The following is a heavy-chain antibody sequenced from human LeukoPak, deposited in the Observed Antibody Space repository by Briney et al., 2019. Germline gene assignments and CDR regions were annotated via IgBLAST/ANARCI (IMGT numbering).Heavy chain of an antibody. CDR2: INPNSGGT. V-gene: IGHV1-2*02. CDR3: AREQIDWSSGWTIDY. Sequence: GASVKVSCKASGYTFTGYYMHWVRQAPGQGLEWMGWINPNSGGTNYAQKFQGRVTMTRDTSISTAYMELSRLRSDDTAVYYCAREQIDWSSGWTIDYWGQGTLVTVSS. CDR1: GYTFTGYY. J-gene: IGHJ4*02. D-gene: IGHD6-19*01.